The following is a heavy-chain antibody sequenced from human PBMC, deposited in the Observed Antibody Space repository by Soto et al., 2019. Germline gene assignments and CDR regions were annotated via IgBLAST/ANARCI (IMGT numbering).Heavy chain of an antibody. CDR3: GSGYYSYYCMDV. J-gene: IGHJ6*02. CDR2: IYHSGST. V-gene: IGHV4-4*02. Sequence: SETLSLTCADSGGSISSSNWWSWVRQPPGKGLEWIGEIYHSGSTNYNPSLKSRVTISVDKSKNQFSLKLSSVTAADTAVYYCGSGYYSYYCMDVWGQGNTVTVSS. CDR1: GGSISSSNW.